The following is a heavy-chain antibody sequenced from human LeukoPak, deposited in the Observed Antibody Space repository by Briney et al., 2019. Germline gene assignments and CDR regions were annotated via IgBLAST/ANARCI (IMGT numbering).Heavy chain of an antibody. Sequence: GGSLRLSCAASGFTFSSYSMNWVRQAPGKGLEWVSSISSSSSYIYYADSVKGRFTISRDNAKNSLYLQMNSLRAEDTAVYYCARGMMTTFGGVIDYFDYWGQGTLVTVSS. J-gene: IGHJ4*02. D-gene: IGHD3-16*02. CDR3: ARGMMTTFGGVIDYFDY. CDR2: ISSSSSYI. CDR1: GFTFSSYS. V-gene: IGHV3-21*01.